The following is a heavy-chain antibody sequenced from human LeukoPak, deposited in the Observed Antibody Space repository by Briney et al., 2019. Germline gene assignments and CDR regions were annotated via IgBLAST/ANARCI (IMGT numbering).Heavy chain of an antibody. D-gene: IGHD5-24*01. Sequence: NAGGSLRLSCAASGFTFSSYNMNWVRQAPGKGLEWVSSISSSSSYIYYADSVKGRFTISRDNAKSSLFLQMNTLRAEDTAVYYCARGILEMATINPGDYWGQGTLVTVSS. CDR3: ARGILEMATINPGDY. J-gene: IGHJ4*02. V-gene: IGHV3-21*01. CDR1: GFTFSSYN. CDR2: ISSSSSYI.